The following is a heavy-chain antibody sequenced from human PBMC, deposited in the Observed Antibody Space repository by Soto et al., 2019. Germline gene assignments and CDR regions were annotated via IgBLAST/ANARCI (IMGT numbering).Heavy chain of an antibody. D-gene: IGHD6-13*01. V-gene: IGHV3-30*04. Sequence: QVQLVESGGGVVQPGRSLRLSCAASGFTFSSYAMHWVRQAPGKGLEWVAVISYDGSNKYYADSVKGRFTISRDNSKNTLYLQMNSLRAEDTAVYYCAIIAAAAATGIDYWGQGTLVTVSS. CDR2: ISYDGSNK. CDR1: GFTFSSYA. J-gene: IGHJ4*02. CDR3: AIIAAAAATGIDY.